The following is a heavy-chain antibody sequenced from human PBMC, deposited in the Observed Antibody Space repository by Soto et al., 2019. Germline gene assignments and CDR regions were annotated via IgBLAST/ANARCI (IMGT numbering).Heavy chain of an antibody. J-gene: IGHJ6*03. CDR2: IKSKTDGGTT. CDR3: TTDSYFPVVGGYYYYMDV. Sequence: EVQLVESGGGLVKPGGSLRLSCSASGFTFSNAWMNWVRQAPGRGLEWVGRIKSKTDGGTTDFAAPVKGRFTISREDSKNTLYLQMNSLKTEDTAVSYCTTDSYFPVVGGYYYYMDVWGKGTTVTVSS. V-gene: IGHV3-15*01. CDR1: GFTFSNAW. D-gene: IGHD2-2*01.